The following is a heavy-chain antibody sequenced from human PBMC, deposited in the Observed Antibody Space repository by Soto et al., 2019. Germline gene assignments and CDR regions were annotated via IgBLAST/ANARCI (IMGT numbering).Heavy chain of an antibody. CDR1: GYSVTAYY. CDR3: ARGGGVGVAGSAAFDM. V-gene: IGHV1-2*02. Sequence: QLHLVQSGAVVKKPGASVTVSCSASGYSVTAYYMHWVRQAPGRGLEWMGGINPATGAAKYTQTFRGRVTMTRDTSTSTVFMELSGLTSEDTAVFYCARGGGVGVAGSAAFDMWGQGTLVTVSS. J-gene: IGHJ3*02. D-gene: IGHD3-3*01. CDR2: INPATGAA.